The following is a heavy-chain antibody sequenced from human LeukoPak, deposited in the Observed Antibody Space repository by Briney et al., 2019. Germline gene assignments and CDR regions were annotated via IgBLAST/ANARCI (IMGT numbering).Heavy chain of an antibody. Sequence: ASVEVSCKASGYTFTSYGISWVRQAPGQGLEWMGWISAYNGNTNYAQKLQGRVTMTTDTSTSTAYMELRSLRSDDTAVYYCAREVSSGWERGGSVYWGQGTLVTVSS. D-gene: IGHD6-19*01. CDR1: GYTFTSYG. J-gene: IGHJ4*02. CDR2: ISAYNGNT. V-gene: IGHV1-18*01. CDR3: AREVSSGWERGGSVY.